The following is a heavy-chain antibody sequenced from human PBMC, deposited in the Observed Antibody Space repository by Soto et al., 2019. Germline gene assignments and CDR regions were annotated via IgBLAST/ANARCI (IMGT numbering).Heavy chain of an antibody. CDR3: ARISSSCSRCDDY. V-gene: IGHV3-48*03. J-gene: IGHJ4*02. CDR1: GFTFSSYE. D-gene: IGHD6-13*01. CDR2: ISSSGSTI. Sequence: EVQLVESGGGLVQPGGSLRLSCAASGFTFSSYEMNWVRQAPGKGLEWVSYISSSGSTIYYADSVKGRFTISRDNDKNSLYLQMNSLRAEDTAVYYCARISSSCSRCDDYWGQGTLVTVSS.